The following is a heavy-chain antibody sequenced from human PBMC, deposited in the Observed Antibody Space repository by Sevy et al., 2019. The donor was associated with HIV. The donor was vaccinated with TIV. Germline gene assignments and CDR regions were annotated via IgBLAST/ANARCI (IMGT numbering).Heavy chain of an antibody. Sequence: GGSLRLSCAASGFTFSKYSMSWVRQPPGKGLEWVSTLSFGCGEINHADSVKGRFTISRDNSKNSLYLQMNNPRAEDTAVYYGAREGCTKPHDYWGQGTLVTVSS. D-gene: IGHD2-8*01. V-gene: IGHV3-23*01. CDR2: LSFGCGEI. CDR3: AREGCTKPHDY. J-gene: IGHJ4*02. CDR1: GFTFSKYS.